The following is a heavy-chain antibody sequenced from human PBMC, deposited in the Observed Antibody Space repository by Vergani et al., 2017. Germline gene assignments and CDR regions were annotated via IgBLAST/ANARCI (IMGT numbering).Heavy chain of an antibody. D-gene: IGHD2-2*01. V-gene: IGHV3-20*04. J-gene: IGHJ4*02. Sequence: EVLLAESGGRMVRPGGSLRLSCAASGFSFDDHGMGWVRDVPGKGLEWVSEISWNGETRNYADSVQGRFIISRDNAKNSLYLQMRTLRPEDTALYYCVRGPLPAFPAMFDSWGQGTLVTVSS. CDR2: ISWNGETR. CDR1: GFSFDDHG. CDR3: VRGPLPAFPAMFDS.